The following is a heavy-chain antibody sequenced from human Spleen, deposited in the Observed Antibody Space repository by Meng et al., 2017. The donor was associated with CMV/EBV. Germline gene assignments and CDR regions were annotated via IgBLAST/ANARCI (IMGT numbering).Heavy chain of an antibody. V-gene: IGHV3-9*01. CDR1: GFTFDNFA. CDR3: AKGAVSVGFYYGMDV. Sequence: SLKISCTASGFTFDNFALHWVRQAPGKGLEWVSGISWHSANIDYADSVKGRFTISRDNAKKSLYLQMNSLRAEDTALYYCAKGAVSVGFYYGMDVWGQGTTVTVSS. J-gene: IGHJ6*02. D-gene: IGHD6-19*01. CDR2: ISWHSANI.